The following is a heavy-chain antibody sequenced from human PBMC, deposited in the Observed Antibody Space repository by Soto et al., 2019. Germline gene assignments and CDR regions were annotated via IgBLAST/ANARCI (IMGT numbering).Heavy chain of an antibody. V-gene: IGHV3-23*01. CDR2: LSGSGVST. Sequence: SLRLSCAVSGFTFSTYAMTWVRQAPGKGLEWVSSLSGSGVSTYYADSVKGRFTISRDNSKNTLYLQMNSLRAEDTAIYYCAKDNWNENYYNYYGMDVWGQGTTVTVSS. J-gene: IGHJ6*02. CDR3: AKDNWNENYYNYYGMDV. D-gene: IGHD1-20*01. CDR1: GFTFSTYA.